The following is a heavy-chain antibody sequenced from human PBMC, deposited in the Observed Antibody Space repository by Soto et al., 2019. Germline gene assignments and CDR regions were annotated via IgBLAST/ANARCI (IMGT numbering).Heavy chain of an antibody. Sequence: QVQLVESGGGLVKPGGSLRLSCTTSGFTLSSYYMGWVRQAPGKGLEWISFITPTSNYASYADSVKGRFTISRDNAKYSLFLQMSSLRVEDTAIYFCARPVNPHGVFVFDPWGQGSLVTVSS. D-gene: IGHD3-10*01. CDR1: GFTLSSYY. CDR3: ARPVNPHGVFVFDP. J-gene: IGHJ5*02. CDR2: ITPTSNYA. V-gene: IGHV3-11*06.